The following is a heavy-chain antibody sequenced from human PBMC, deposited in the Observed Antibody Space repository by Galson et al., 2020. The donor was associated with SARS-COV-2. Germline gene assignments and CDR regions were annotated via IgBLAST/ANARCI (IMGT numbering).Heavy chain of an antibody. V-gene: IGHV3-9*01. CDR2: ISWNSGSI. D-gene: IGHD4-17*01. Sequence: GGSLRLSCAASGFTFDDYAMNWVRQAPGKGLEWVSGISWNSGSIGYADSVKGRFTISRDNAKNPLYLQMNSLRAEDTALYYCATTGPDAFDIWGQGTMVTVSS. CDR3: ATTGPDAFDI. CDR1: GFTFDDYA. J-gene: IGHJ3*02.